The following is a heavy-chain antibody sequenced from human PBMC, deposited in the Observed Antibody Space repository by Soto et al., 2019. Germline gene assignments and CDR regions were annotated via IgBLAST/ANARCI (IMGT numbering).Heavy chain of an antibody. V-gene: IGHV3-30*18. CDR3: AKGDYGDYVFDY. D-gene: IGHD4-17*01. CDR1: GFTFSSYG. Sequence: QVQLVESGGGVVQPGRSLRLSCAASGFTFSSYGMHWVRQAPGKGLEWVAVISYDGSNKYYADSVKGRFTISRDNSKNTLDLQMNSLRAEDTAVYYCAKGDYGDYVFDYWGQGTLVTVSS. J-gene: IGHJ4*02. CDR2: ISYDGSNK.